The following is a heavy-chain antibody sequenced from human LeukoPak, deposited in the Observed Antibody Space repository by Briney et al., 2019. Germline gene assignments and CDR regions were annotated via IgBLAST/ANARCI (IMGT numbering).Heavy chain of an antibody. CDR2: IYPGDSDT. CDR1: GSIFTSYW. J-gene: IGHJ6*02. CDR3: ARRVRYYGMDV. V-gene: IGHV5-51*01. D-gene: IGHD1-1*01. Sequence: GASLQISCKGSGSIFTSYWIGWVRQLPGKGLEWIGIIYPGDSDTRYSPSFQGHVTISADKSISTAYLQWSSLKASDTAMYYCARRVRYYGMDVWGQGTTVTVSS.